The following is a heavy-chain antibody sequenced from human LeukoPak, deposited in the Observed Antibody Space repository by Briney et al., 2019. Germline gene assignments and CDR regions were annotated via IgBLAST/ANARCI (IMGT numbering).Heavy chain of an antibody. CDR3: TRARTMTTVTPRAFDI. V-gene: IGHV3-49*04. J-gene: IGHJ3*02. CDR2: IRSKAYGGTT. Sequence: GGSLRLSCTASGFTFGDYAMTWVRQAPGKGLEWVGFIRSKAYGGTTEYAASVKGRFTISRDDSKSIAYLQMNSLKTEDTAVYYCTRARTMTTVTPRAFDIWGQGTMVTVSS. D-gene: IGHD4-17*01. CDR1: GFTFGDYA.